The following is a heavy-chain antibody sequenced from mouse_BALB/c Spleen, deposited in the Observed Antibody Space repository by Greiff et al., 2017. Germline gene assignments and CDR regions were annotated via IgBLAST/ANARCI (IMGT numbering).Heavy chain of an antibody. CDR2: ISSGSSTI. CDR3: ARGGDGYYNAMDY. D-gene: IGHD2-3*01. Sequence: EVQLVESGGGLVQPGGSRKLSCAASGFTFSSFGMHWVRQAPEKGLEWVAYISSGSSTIYYADTVKGRFTISRDNPKNTLFLQMTSLRSEDTAMYYCARGGDGYYNAMDYWGQGTSVTVSS. J-gene: IGHJ4*01. V-gene: IGHV5-17*02. CDR1: GFTFSSFG.